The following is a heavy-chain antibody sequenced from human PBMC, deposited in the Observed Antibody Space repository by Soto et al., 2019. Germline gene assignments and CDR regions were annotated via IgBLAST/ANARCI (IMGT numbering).Heavy chain of an antibody. CDR1: GYSFTSYW. J-gene: IGHJ3*02. CDR3: ASPSTRLEYSSSRYAFDI. V-gene: IGHV5-51*01. Sequence: GESLKISCKGSGYSFTSYWIGWVRQMPGKGLEWMGIIYPGDSDTRYSPSFQGQVTISADKSISTAYLQWSSLKASDTAMYYCASPSTRLEYSSSRYAFDIWGQGTMVTVSS. D-gene: IGHD6-6*01. CDR2: IYPGDSDT.